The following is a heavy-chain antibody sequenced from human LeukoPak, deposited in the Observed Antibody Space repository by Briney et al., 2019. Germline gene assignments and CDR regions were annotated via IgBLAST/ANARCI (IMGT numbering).Heavy chain of an antibody. V-gene: IGHV4-30-2*01. J-gene: IGHJ4*02. CDR1: GGSISSGGYY. CDR2: IYHSATT. Sequence: SQTLSLTCTVSGGSISSGGYYWSWIRQPPGKGLEWIGYIYHSATTYYNPSLRSRVTVSVDTSKNQFSLKLNSVTAADTAVYYCAREGGVPEASPFDSWGQGTLVTVSS. CDR3: AREGGVPEASPFDS. D-gene: IGHD2-2*01.